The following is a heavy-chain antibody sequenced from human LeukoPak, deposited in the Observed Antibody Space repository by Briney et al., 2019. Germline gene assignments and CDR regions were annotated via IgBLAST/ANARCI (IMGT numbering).Heavy chain of an antibody. CDR2: ISITGSSI. CDR3: ARGDYGDFEYYYYMDV. V-gene: IGHV3-48*02. Sequence: GGSLRLSCAASGFTFSSYSMNWVRQAPGKGLEWVSYISITGSSIYYADSVKGRFTISRDNAKNSLYLQMNSLRDEDTAVYSCARGDYGDFEYYYYMDVWGKGTTVTVSS. J-gene: IGHJ6*03. CDR1: GFTFSSYS. D-gene: IGHD4-17*01.